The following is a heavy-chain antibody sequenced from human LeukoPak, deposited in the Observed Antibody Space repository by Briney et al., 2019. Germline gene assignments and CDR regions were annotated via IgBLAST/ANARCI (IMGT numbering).Heavy chain of an antibody. D-gene: IGHD6-19*01. J-gene: IGHJ5*02. CDR1: GYTFTGYY. Sequence: ASVKVSCKASGYTFTGYYMHWVRQAPGQGLEWMGWINPNSGGTNYAQKFQGRVTMTRDTSISTAYMELSRLRSDYTAVYYCARARIAVAGTPWFDPWGQGTLVTVSS. CDR2: INPNSGGT. V-gene: IGHV1-2*02. CDR3: ARARIAVAGTPWFDP.